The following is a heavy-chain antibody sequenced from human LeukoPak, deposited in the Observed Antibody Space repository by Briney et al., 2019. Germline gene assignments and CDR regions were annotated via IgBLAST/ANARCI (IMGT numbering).Heavy chain of an antibody. D-gene: IGHD2-2*01. CDR1: GFTFSSYA. CDR2: ISGSGGST. CDR3: AKDHQPYQLPTHFDY. Sequence: PGGSLRLSCAASGFTFSSYAMSWVRQAPGKGLEWVSAISGSGGSTYYADSVKGRFTISRDNSKNTLYLQMNSLRAEDTAVYYCAKDHQPYQLPTHFDYWGQGTLVTVSS. J-gene: IGHJ4*02. V-gene: IGHV3-23*01.